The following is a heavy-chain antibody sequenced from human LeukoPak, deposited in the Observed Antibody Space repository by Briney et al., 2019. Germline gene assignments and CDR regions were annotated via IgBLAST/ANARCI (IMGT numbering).Heavy chain of an antibody. Sequence: SGGSLRLSCAASGFTFSNYAMGGGRQAPGKGLEWVSGISGSGGSTYYADSVKGRFTISRDNSKNTLYLQMNSLRAEDTAVYYCAKFHSNYVDYWYHDLWGRGTLVTVSS. D-gene: IGHD4-11*01. J-gene: IGHJ2*01. CDR1: GFTFSNYA. V-gene: IGHV3-23*01. CDR3: AKFHSNYVDYWYHDL. CDR2: ISGSGGST.